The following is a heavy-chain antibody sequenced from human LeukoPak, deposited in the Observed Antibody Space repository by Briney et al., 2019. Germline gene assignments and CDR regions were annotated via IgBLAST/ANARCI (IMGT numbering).Heavy chain of an antibody. D-gene: IGHD5-24*01. Sequence: GGSLRLSCAASGFTFSSYAMSWVRQAPGKGLEWVSAISGSGGSTYYADSVKGRLTISRDNSKNTLYLQMNSLRAEDTAVYYFAKDRNPRDGYKSNRDAFDIWGQGTMVTVSS. V-gene: IGHV3-23*01. J-gene: IGHJ3*02. CDR2: ISGSGGST. CDR3: AKDRNPRDGYKSNRDAFDI. CDR1: GFTFSSYA.